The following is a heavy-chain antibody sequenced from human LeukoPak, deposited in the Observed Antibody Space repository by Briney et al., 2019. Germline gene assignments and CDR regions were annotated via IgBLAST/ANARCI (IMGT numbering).Heavy chain of an antibody. J-gene: IGHJ4*02. CDR2: ITSDGSST. V-gene: IGHV3-74*01. Sequence: PGGSLRLSCVASGFTFSSYWMHWVRQAPGKGLVWVSRITSDGSSTTYADSVKGRFTISRDNAKNTLYLQMNSLRAEDTAVYYCPRALSPVQADNWGQGTLVTVSA. CDR1: GFTFSSYW. CDR3: PRALSPVQADN.